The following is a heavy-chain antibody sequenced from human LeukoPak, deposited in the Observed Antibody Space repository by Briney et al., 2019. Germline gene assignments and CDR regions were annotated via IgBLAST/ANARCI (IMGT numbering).Heavy chain of an antibody. CDR1: GGSISSYY. J-gene: IGHJ4*02. D-gene: IGHD4-17*01. CDR3: ARRKGDGDYGN. Sequence: PSETLSLTCTVSGGSISSYYWSWIRQPPGKGLEWIGYIYYSGSTNYNPSLKSRVTISVDTSKNQSSLKLSSVTAADTAVYYCARRKGDGDYGNWGQGTLVTVSS. V-gene: IGHV4-59*08. CDR2: IYYSGST.